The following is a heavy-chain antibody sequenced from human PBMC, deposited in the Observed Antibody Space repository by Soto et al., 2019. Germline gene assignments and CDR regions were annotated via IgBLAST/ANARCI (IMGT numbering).Heavy chain of an antibody. CDR3: AKDHEYQLPPSYYFDY. J-gene: IGHJ4*02. V-gene: IGHV3-23*01. Sequence: GGSLRLSCASSGCTFSSYAMILVRQAPGKGLEWVSAISGSGGSTYYADSVKGRFTISRDNSKNTLYLQMNSLRAEDTAVYYCAKDHEYQLPPSYYFDYWGQGTLVTVSS. CDR2: ISGSGGST. D-gene: IGHD2-2*01. CDR1: GCTFSSYA.